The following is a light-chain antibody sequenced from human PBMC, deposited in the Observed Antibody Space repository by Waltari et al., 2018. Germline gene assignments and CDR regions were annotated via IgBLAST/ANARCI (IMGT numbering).Light chain of an antibody. CDR3: CSYAGSSTFV. Sequence: SALTQPASVSGSPGQSITISSTGTSSDVGSYNLASWYQQHPGKAPKLMIYEVSKRPSGVSNRFSGSKSGNTASLTISGLQAEDEADYYCCSYAGSSTFVFGGGTKLTVL. CDR2: EVS. J-gene: IGLJ2*01. CDR1: SSDVGSYNL. V-gene: IGLV2-23*02.